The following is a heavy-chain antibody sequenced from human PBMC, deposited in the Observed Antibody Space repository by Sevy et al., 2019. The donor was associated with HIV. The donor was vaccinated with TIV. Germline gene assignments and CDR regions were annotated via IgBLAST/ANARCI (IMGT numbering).Heavy chain of an antibody. CDR1: GLNVSDYF. D-gene: IGHD3-10*01. Sequence: GGSLRLSCAVSGLNVSDYFMAWIRQAPGRGPEWVSYISSGGTIIYYRDSVKGRFTISRDNAKNSLYLQMNSLRPEDTAMYYCARDLASGSFYSLYFDYWGQGTLVTVSS. J-gene: IGHJ4*02. V-gene: IGHV3-11*01. CDR2: ISSGGTII. CDR3: ARDLASGSFYSLYFDY.